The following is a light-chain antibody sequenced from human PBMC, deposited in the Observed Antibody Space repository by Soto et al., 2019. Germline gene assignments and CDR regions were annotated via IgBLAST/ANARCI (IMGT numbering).Light chain of an antibody. CDR2: KAS. CDR3: QHYNSYSEA. J-gene: IGKJ1*01. CDR1: QSITTW. V-gene: IGKV1-5*03. Sequence: DIQMTQSPSTLSAYVGDRVTITCRASQSITTWLAWYQQKPGRAPKLLIYKASSLESGVPSRFSGSGSGTEFTLTISSLQPDDFATYYCQHYNSYSEAFGQGTNVDIK.